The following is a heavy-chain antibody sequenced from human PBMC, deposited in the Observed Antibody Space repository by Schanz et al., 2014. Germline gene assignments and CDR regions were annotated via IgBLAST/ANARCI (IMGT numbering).Heavy chain of an antibody. CDR1: GFTFSRNA. CDR3: AGAGATIRADSFDI. CDR2: ISATSAKI. V-gene: IGHV3-48*02. J-gene: IGHJ3*02. Sequence: EVQLVESGGGLVQPGGSLRLSCAASGFTFSRNAMNWVRQAPGKGLEWVSYISATSAKIDYADSVQGRFTISRDNAKNSLYLQMSSLRDEDTAVYYCAGAGATIRADSFDIWGQGTMVAVSS. D-gene: IGHD5-12*01.